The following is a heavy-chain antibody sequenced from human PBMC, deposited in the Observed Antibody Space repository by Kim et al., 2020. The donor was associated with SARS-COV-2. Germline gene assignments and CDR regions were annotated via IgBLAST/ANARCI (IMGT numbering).Heavy chain of an antibody. V-gene: IGHV3-11*04. D-gene: IGHD5-18*01. Sequence: GGSLRLSCAASGFTFSDYYMSWIRQAPGKGLEWVSYISSSGSTIYYADAVEGRFTISRDHAKNLLYLQMNSLRAEDTAVYYCARPIADTAMVWYFDYWGQGTRFTVSS. CDR3: ARPIADTAMVWYFDY. CDR2: ISSSGSTI. J-gene: IGHJ4*02. CDR1: GFTFSDYY.